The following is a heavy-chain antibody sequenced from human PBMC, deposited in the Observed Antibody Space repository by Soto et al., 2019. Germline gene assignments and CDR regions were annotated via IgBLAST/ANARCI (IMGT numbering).Heavy chain of an antibody. J-gene: IGHJ3*02. CDR1: GYTFTSYG. D-gene: IGHD3-22*01. V-gene: IGHV1-18*01. CDR3: ARDISMIVVSSHAFHI. CDR2: ISAYNSNT. Sequence: GASVKVSCKAPGYTFTSYGISWVRQAPGQGLEWMGWISAYNSNTNYAQKLQGRVTMTTDTSTSTAYMELRSLRSDDTAVCYCARDISMIVVSSHAFHIWGQGTMVTVSS.